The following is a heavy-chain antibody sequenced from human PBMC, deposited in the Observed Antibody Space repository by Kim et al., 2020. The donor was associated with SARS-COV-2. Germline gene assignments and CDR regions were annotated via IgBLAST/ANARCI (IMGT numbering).Heavy chain of an antibody. J-gene: IGHJ4*02. CDR1: GFTFSSYE. Sequence: GGSLRLSCAASGFTFSSYEMNWVRQAPGKGLEWVSYISSRGITIYYADSVKGRFTISRDNAKNSLYLQMNSLRAEDTAIYYCAIGYSSGWGVTYWGQGTLVTVSS. CDR3: AIGYSSGWGVTY. V-gene: IGHV3-48*03. CDR2: ISSRGITI. D-gene: IGHD6-19*01.